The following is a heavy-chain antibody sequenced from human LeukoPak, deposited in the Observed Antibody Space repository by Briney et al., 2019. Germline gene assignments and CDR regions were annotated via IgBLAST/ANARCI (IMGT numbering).Heavy chain of an antibody. J-gene: IGHJ4*02. D-gene: IGHD6-19*01. CDR1: GFTFSSYV. CDR3: ATTLGSGWKFDY. CDR2: ISYDGSNE. Sequence: GGSLRLSCAASGFTFSSYVMHWVRQAPGKGLEWVAIISYDGSNEYYADSVKGRFTISRDNSKNTLYLQMNSLRAADTAVYYCATTLGSGWKFDYWGQGTLVTVSS. V-gene: IGHV3-30*04.